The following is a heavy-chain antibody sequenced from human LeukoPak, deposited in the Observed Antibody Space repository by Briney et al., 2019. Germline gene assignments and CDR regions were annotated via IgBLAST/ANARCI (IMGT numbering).Heavy chain of an antibody. J-gene: IGHJ4*02. CDR1: GGSIRSYY. V-gene: IGHV4-59*03. CDR3: AAVVVSGTPYFDY. CDR2: MYYTGST. Sequence: PSETLSLTCTVSGGSIRSYYWTWIRQPPGKGLEWIGYMYYTGSTKYNPSLKSRASISVDTSKNQFSLTLTSVTAADTAVYYCAAVVVSGTPYFDYWGQGTLVTVSS. D-gene: IGHD2-21*02.